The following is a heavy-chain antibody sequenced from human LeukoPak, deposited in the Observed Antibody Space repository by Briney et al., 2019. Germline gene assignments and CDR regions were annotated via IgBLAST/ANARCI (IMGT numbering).Heavy chain of an antibody. J-gene: IGHJ5*02. CDR1: GGTFSSYA. Sequence: SVKVSCKASGGTFSSYAISWVRQAPGQGLEWMGGIIPIFGTANYAQKFQGRVTITADESTSTAYMELSSLRSEDTAVYYCARDPPRDGYRYNNWFDPWGQGTLVTVSS. D-gene: IGHD5-24*01. CDR2: IIPIFGTA. CDR3: ARDPPRDGYRYNNWFDP. V-gene: IGHV1-69*13.